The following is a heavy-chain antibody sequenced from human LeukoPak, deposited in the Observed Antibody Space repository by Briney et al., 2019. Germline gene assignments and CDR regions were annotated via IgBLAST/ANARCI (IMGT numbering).Heavy chain of an antibody. CDR3: ATIAAANTY. Sequence: ASVKVSCKASGYTFTGYYMHWVQQAPGQGLEWMGWINPISGGTNYAQKFQGRVTMTRDTSISTAYMELRGLRSDDTAVFYCATIAAANTYWGQGTLVTVSS. J-gene: IGHJ4*02. CDR1: GYTFTGYY. CDR2: INPISGGT. V-gene: IGHV1-2*02. D-gene: IGHD6-13*01.